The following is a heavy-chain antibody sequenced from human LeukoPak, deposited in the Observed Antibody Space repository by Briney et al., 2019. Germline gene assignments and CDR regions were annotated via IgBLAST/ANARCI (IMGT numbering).Heavy chain of an antibody. V-gene: IGHV3-21*01. Sequence: GGSLRFSCAASGFTFSSYSMNWVRQAPGKGLEWVSSISSSSSYIYCADSVKGRFTISRDNAKNSLYLQMNSLRAEDTAVYYCAREEYSSGWYHYYYMDVWGKGTTVTVSS. J-gene: IGHJ6*03. CDR1: GFTFSSYS. CDR3: AREEYSSGWYHYYYMDV. D-gene: IGHD6-19*01. CDR2: ISSSSSYI.